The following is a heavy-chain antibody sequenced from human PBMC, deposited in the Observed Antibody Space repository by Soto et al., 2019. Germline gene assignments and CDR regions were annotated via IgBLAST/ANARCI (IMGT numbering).Heavy chain of an antibody. CDR3: ARDSGLLAFDY. CDR2: MSYDGSKK. Sequence: QVQLVQSGGGVVRPGGSLRLSCVASGFTFSRYTMHWVRQAPGKGLEWVALMSYDGSKKYYADSVKGRLTISRDSSKNTLLLEMDGLRHEDTALYYCARDSGLLAFDYWGQG. CDR1: GFTFSRYT. J-gene: IGHJ4*02. V-gene: IGHV3-30*04. D-gene: IGHD2-8*02.